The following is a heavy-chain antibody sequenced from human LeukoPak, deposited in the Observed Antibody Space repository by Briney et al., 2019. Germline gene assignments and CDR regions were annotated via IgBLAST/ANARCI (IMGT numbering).Heavy chain of an antibody. Sequence: PSETLSLTCAVSGGSISSSNWWSWVRQPPGKGLEWIGEIYHSGSTNYNPSLKSRVTISVDKSKNRFSLKLSSVTAADTAVYYCARVTTGSSSLFDYWGQGTLLTVSS. CDR3: ARVTTGSSSLFDY. D-gene: IGHD6-6*01. CDR2: IYHSGST. V-gene: IGHV4-4*02. CDR1: GGSISSSNW. J-gene: IGHJ4*02.